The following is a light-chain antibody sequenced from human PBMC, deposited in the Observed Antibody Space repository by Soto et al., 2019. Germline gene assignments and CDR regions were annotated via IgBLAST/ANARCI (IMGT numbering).Light chain of an antibody. Sequence: QSVLTQPPSASATPGQRVTISCSGSDSNIGSKYVYWYQQLPGTAPKLLMYRNNQRPSGVPDRFSGSKSGTSASLAINGLRSEDEADYYCAAWDSSLGGTAFGGGTKLTVL. CDR3: AAWDSSLGGTA. V-gene: IGLV1-47*01. CDR2: RNN. J-gene: IGLJ2*01. CDR1: DSNIGSKY.